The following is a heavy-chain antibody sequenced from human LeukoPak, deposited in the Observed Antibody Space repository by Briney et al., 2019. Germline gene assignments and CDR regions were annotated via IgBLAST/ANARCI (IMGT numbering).Heavy chain of an antibody. CDR1: GYTFTSYD. V-gene: IGHV1-8*01. CDR2: MNPNSGNT. CDR3: ARAPQRVERSRAAYAFDI. J-gene: IGHJ3*02. D-gene: IGHD5-24*01. Sequence: ASVKVSCMASGYTFTSYDINWVRQATGQGLEWMGWMNPNSGNTGYAQKFQGRVTMTRNTSISTAYMELSSLRSEDTAVYYCARAPQRVERSRAAYAFDIWGQGTMVTVSS.